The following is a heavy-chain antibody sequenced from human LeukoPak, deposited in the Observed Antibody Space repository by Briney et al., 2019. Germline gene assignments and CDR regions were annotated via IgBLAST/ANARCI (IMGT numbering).Heavy chain of an antibody. CDR3: ASFTFGGVIKDY. Sequence: ASVKVSCKASGGTFSSYAISWVRQAPGQGLEWMGGITPIFGTANYAQKFQGRVTITADKSTSTAYMELSSLRSEDTAVYYCASFTFGGVIKDYWGQGTLVTVSS. J-gene: IGHJ4*02. D-gene: IGHD3-16*02. CDR1: GGTFSSYA. CDR2: ITPIFGTA. V-gene: IGHV1-69*06.